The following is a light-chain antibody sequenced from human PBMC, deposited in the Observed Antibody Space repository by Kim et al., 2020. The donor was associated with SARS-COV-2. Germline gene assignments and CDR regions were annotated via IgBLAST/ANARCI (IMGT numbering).Light chain of an antibody. Sequence: SSELTQDPAVSVALGQTVRITCQGDSLRSYYASWYQQKPGQAPVLVIYGKNNRPSGIPDRFSGSSSGNTASLTITGAQAEDEADSYCNSRDSSGSHLVFG. CDR2: GKN. CDR3: NSRDSSGSHLV. CDR1: SLRSYY. J-gene: IGLJ3*02. V-gene: IGLV3-19*01.